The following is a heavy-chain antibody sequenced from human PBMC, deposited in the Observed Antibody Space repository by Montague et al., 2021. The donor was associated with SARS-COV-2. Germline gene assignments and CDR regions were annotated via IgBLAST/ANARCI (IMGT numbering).Heavy chain of an antibody. CDR2: IYDGGAV. V-gene: IGHV4-59*01. J-gene: IGHJ3*02. Sequence: SETLSLTCTVSGGSITGYYWGWLRRSPGKGLEWIAYIYDGGAVNYNPSLGSRVTISTDTSKNQLSLKVNSVTAADTAVYYCVGDHPYGGPRGAYDIWGQGTVVTVSS. CDR1: GGSITGYY. CDR3: VGDHPYGGPRGAYDI. D-gene: IGHD4-23*01.